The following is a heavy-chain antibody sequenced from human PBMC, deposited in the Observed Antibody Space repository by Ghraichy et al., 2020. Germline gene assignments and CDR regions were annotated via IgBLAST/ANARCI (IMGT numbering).Heavy chain of an antibody. CDR1: GGSFSGYY. CDR3: ASLYNWSPDFDY. Sequence: SETLSLTCAVYGGSFSGYYWSWIRQPPGKGLEWIGEINHSGSTNYNPSLKSRVTISVDTSKNQFSLKLSSVTAADTAVYYCASLYNWSPDFDYWGQGTLVTVSS. J-gene: IGHJ4*02. CDR2: INHSGST. D-gene: IGHD1-20*01. V-gene: IGHV4-34*01.